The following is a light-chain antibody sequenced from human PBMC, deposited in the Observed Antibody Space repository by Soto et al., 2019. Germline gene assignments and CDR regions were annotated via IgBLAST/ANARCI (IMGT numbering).Light chain of an antibody. J-gene: IGLJ1*01. CDR3: SSYTSSSTLLV. CDR1: SSDVGGYNY. CDR2: EVS. Sequence: QSALTQPASVSGSPGQSITISCTGTSSDVGGYNYVSWYQQHPSKAPKLMIYEVSNRPSGVSNRFSGSKSGNTASLTISGLQAEDEADYYCSSYTSSSTLLVFGTGTKATVL. V-gene: IGLV2-14*01.